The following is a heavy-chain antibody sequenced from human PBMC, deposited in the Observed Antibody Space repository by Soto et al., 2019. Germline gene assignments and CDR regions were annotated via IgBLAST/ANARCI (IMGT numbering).Heavy chain of an antibody. CDR2: IFPSDSDT. Sequence: PGESLKISCKGSGYSFRSYWIGWVRQTPGKGLEWMGIIFPSDSDTRYSPSFQGQVTISVDKSISTAYLQWSSLNASDTAMYYCATRENYLDYWGQGTLVTVSS. J-gene: IGHJ4*02. CDR1: GYSFRSYW. CDR3: ATRENYLDY. V-gene: IGHV5-51*01.